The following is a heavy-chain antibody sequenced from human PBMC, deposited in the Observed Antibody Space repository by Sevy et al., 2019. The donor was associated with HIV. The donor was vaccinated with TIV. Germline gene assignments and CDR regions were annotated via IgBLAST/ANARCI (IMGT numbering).Heavy chain of an antibody. V-gene: IGHV3-23*01. Sequence: GESLKISCAASGFTFSSYAMSWVRQAPGKGLEWVSAISGSGGSTYYADSVKGRFTISRDNSKNTLYLQMNSLRAEDTAVYYCAKDVPSSSYYDSSGPQDYWGQGTLVTVSS. CDR1: GFTFSSYA. J-gene: IGHJ4*02. CDR2: ISGSGGST. D-gene: IGHD3-22*01. CDR3: AKDVPSSSYYDSSGPQDY.